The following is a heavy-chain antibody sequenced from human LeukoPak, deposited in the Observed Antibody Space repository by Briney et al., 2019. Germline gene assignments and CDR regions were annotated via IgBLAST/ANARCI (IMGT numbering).Heavy chain of an antibody. V-gene: IGHV3-23*01. J-gene: IGHJ4*02. Sequence: PGGSLRLSCAASGFTFSSYSMSWVRQAPGKGLEWVSAISGSGGSTYYADSVKGRFTISRDNSKNTLYLQMNSLRAEDRAVYYCAKERGITIFGVAKGYWGQGTLVTVSS. CDR1: GFTFSSYS. D-gene: IGHD3-3*01. CDR2: ISGSGGST. CDR3: AKERGITIFGVAKGY.